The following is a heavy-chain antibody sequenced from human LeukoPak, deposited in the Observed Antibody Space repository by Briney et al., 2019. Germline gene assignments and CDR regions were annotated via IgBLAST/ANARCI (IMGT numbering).Heavy chain of an antibody. J-gene: IGHJ4*02. CDR1: GYTFTSYG. Sequence: ASVKVSCKASGYTFTSYGISWVRQAPGQGLEWMEWISAYNGNTNYAQKLQGRVTMTTDTSTSTAYMELRSLRSDDTAVYYCAREGYYYDSSGIDYWGQGTLVTVSS. V-gene: IGHV1-18*01. CDR3: AREGYYYDSSGIDY. D-gene: IGHD3-22*01. CDR2: ISAYNGNT.